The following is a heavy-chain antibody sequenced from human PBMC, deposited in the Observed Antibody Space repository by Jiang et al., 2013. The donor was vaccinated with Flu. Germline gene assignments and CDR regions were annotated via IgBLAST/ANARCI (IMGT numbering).Heavy chain of an antibody. V-gene: IGHV3-9*01. CDR2: ISWNSGSI. D-gene: IGHD1-1*01. CDR3: AKDMNPPHARLERRPLYYYYGMDV. Sequence: RLSCAASGFTFDDYAMHWVRQAPGKGLEWVSGISWNSGSIGYADSVKGRFTISRDNAKNSLYLQMNSLRAEDTALYYCAKDMNPPHARLERRPLYYYYGMDVWGQGTTVTVSS. J-gene: IGHJ6*02. CDR1: GFTFDDYA.